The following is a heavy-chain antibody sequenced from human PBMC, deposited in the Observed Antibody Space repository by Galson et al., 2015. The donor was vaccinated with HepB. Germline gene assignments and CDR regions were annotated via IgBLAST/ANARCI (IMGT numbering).Heavy chain of an antibody. Sequence: CAISGDSVSSNSAAWNWIRQSPSRGLEWLGRTYYRSKWYNDYAVSVKSRITINPDTSKNQFSLQLNSVTPEDTAVYYCARGPLIRYCTNGVCPYYFDSWGQGTLVPVSS. CDR3: ARGPLIRYCTNGVCPYYFDS. V-gene: IGHV6-1*01. J-gene: IGHJ4*02. CDR2: TYYRSKWYN. CDR1: GDSVSSNSAA. D-gene: IGHD2-8*01.